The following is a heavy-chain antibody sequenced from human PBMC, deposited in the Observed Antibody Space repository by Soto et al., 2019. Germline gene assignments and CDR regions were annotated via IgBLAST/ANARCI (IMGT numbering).Heavy chain of an antibody. V-gene: IGHV3-33*01. J-gene: IGHJ4*02. CDR2: IYYDGSQK. D-gene: IGHD2-21*02. CDR1: GYIFSSYG. CDR3: VRDPGVTNYYFDY. Sequence: QVQLVESGGRVVQPGRSLRLSCAASGYIFSSYGMHWVRQAPGKGLEWVAVIYYDGSQKYYADSVQGRFTISRDDSKNTLYLQMNSLRGEDTAVYYCVRDPGVTNYYFDYWGQGTLVTVSS.